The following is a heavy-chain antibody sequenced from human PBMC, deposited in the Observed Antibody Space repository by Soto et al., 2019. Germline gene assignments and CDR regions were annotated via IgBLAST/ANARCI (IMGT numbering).Heavy chain of an antibody. V-gene: IGHV4-4*02. CDR1: GGSISSSNW. CDR3: ARGGTGYYGSGREQEY. J-gene: IGHJ4*02. Sequence: SETLSLTCAVSGGSISSSNWWSWVRQPPGKGLEWIGEIYHSGSTNYNPSLKSRVTISVDKSKNQFSLKLSSVTAADTAVYYCARGGTGYYGSGREQEYWGQGTLVTVSS. CDR2: IYHSGST. D-gene: IGHD3-10*01.